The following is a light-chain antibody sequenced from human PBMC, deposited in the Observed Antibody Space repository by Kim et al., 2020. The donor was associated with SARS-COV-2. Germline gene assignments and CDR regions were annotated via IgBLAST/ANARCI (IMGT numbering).Light chain of an antibody. J-gene: IGKJ5*01. CDR2: AAS. CDR1: QGNSNY. CDR3: QKYNSALIT. Sequence: AAGRDRVTITCRASQGNSNYLAWYQQKPGKVPKLLIYAASTLQSGVPSRFSGSGSGTDFTLTISSLQPEDAAAYYCQKYNSALITFGQGTRLEIK. V-gene: IGKV1-27*01.